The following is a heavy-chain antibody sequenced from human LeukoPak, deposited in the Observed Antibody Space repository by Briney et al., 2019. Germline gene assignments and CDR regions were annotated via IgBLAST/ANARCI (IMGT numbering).Heavy chain of an antibody. D-gene: IGHD1-26*01. CDR3: ARDVQWVDV. V-gene: IGHV4-59*12. CDR1: GGSISSYY. J-gene: IGHJ6*02. CDR2: IYYSGST. Sequence: PSETLSLTCTVSGGSISSYYWSWIRQPPGKGLEWIGYIYYSGSTYYNPSLKSRVTISVDTSKNQFSLKLSSVTAADTAVYYCARDVQWVDVWGQGTTVTVSS.